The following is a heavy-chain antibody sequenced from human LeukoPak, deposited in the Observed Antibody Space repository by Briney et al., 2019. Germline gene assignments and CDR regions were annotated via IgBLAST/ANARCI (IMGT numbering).Heavy chain of an antibody. J-gene: IGHJ4*02. Sequence: PGGSLRLSCAASGFTFSSYAMSWVRQAPGKGLEWVSSISSSSSFISYADSVKGRFTISRDNAKDSLFLQMSDLRADDTAVYYCAKNRQSSSSDFDYWGQGTLVTVSS. CDR1: GFTFSSYA. V-gene: IGHV3-21*01. CDR2: ISSSSSFI. CDR3: AKNRQSSSSDFDY. D-gene: IGHD6-6*01.